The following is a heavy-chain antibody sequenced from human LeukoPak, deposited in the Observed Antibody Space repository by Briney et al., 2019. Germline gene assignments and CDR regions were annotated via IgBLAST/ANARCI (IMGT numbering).Heavy chain of an antibody. CDR3: ARLQGGYSYGCALASFDY. Sequence: PSETLSLTCTVSGDSISSSTYYWGWIRQPPGKGLEWIGEINHSGSTNYNPSLKSRVTISVDTSKNQFSLKLSSVTAADTAVYYCARLQGGYSYGCALASFDYWGQGTLVTVSS. D-gene: IGHD5-18*01. CDR1: GDSISSSTYY. J-gene: IGHJ4*02. CDR2: INHSGST. V-gene: IGHV4-39*07.